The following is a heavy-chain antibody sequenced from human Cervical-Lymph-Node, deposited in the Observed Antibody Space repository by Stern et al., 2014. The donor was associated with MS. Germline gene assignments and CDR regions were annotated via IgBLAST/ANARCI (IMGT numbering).Heavy chain of an antibody. Sequence: EVQLEESGGGLVQPGGSLRLSCAASGFTFSSYWMSWVRQAPGKGLEWVANIKQDGTETYYVDSVKGRFTISKDNAKNSLYLQMNSLRAEDTAVYYCARPWSGYSMDYWGQGTLVTVSS. CDR2: IKQDGTET. D-gene: IGHD3-3*01. CDR1: GFTFSSYW. V-gene: IGHV3-7*01. J-gene: IGHJ4*02. CDR3: ARPWSGYSMDY.